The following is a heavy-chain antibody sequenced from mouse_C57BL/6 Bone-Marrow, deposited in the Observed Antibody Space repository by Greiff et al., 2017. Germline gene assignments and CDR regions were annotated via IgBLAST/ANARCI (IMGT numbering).Heavy chain of an antibody. CDR2: IYPRDGST. CDR3: ARDDYVSRYAMDY. Sequence: VQLVESDAELVKPGASVKISCKVSGYTFTDHTIHWMKQRPEQGLEWIGYIYPRDGSTKYNEKFKGKATLTADKSSSTAYMQLNSLTSEDSAVYFCARDDYVSRYAMDYWGQGTSVTVSS. V-gene: IGHV1-78*01. CDR1: GYTFTDHT. J-gene: IGHJ4*01. D-gene: IGHD2-4*01.